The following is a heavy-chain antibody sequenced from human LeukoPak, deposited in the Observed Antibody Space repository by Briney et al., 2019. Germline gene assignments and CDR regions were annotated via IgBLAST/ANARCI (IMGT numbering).Heavy chain of an antibody. Sequence: GGSLRLSCAASGFTFSSHAMSWVRQAAGKGLEWVSTISDSGVSTYYADSVKGRFTISRDNSKNTLYMQMNNLRAGDTAVYYCAKDLSSSGFRIDYWGQGTLVTVSS. J-gene: IGHJ4*02. CDR3: AKDLSSSGFRIDY. V-gene: IGHV3-23*01. CDR1: GFTFSSHA. CDR2: ISDSGVST. D-gene: IGHD6-19*01.